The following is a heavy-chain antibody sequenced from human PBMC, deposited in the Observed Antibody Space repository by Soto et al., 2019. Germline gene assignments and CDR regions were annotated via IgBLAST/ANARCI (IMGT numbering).Heavy chain of an antibody. V-gene: IGHV5-51*01. J-gene: IGHJ5*02. Sequence: GESLKIPCKGSGYSFTSYWIGWVRQMPGKGLEWMGSIYPGDSDTRYSPSFQGQVTISADKSISTAYLQWSSLKALDTAMYYCARLGTYYDFWSGANAWFDPWGQGTLVTVSS. CDR1: GYSFTSYW. CDR2: IYPGDSDT. D-gene: IGHD3-3*01. CDR3: ARLGTYYDFWSGANAWFDP.